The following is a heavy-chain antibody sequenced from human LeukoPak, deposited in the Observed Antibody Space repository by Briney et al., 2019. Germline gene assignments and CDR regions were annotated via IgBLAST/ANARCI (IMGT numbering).Heavy chain of an antibody. J-gene: IGHJ3*02. CDR3: ARDLSASYYDSSGYYTI. D-gene: IGHD3-22*01. CDR2: INSDGSST. CDR1: GLTFSSYW. V-gene: IGHV3-74*01. Sequence: GGSLRLSCAASGLTFSSYWMHWVRQAPGKGLVWVSRINSDGSSTSYADSVKGRFTISRDNAKNTLYLQMNSLRAEDTAVYYCARDLSASYYDSSGYYTIWGQGTIVTVSS.